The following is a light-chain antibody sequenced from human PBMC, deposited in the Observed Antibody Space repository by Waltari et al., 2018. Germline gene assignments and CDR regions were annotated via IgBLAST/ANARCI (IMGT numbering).Light chain of an antibody. J-gene: IGLJ3*02. CDR2: KAN. CDR3: ALYMGSGIWV. Sequence: TVVTQSPSLSVSPCGTVPHPCAFTSFSLSTTSFPPWYQQTPGQAPRTLVYKANARSSGVPDRFSGSILGNTAALTITGAQADDESDYYCALYMGSGIWVFGGGTRLTVL. CDR1: SFSLSTTSF. V-gene: IGLV8-61*01.